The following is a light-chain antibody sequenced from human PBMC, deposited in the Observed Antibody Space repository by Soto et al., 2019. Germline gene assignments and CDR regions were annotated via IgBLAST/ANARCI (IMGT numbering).Light chain of an antibody. V-gene: IGKV3-20*01. J-gene: IGKJ1*01. CDR1: QSVSSY. CDR3: YQYGSKPPT. Sequence: EIWLTQSPGTLSLSPGERATLSCWASQSVSSYLDWYQQKPGQAPRLLIYDVSNRATGIPARLSGRGYGTDFTLTISRLEPEDFVVFYCYQYGSKPPTFGQGTKVDIK. CDR2: DVS.